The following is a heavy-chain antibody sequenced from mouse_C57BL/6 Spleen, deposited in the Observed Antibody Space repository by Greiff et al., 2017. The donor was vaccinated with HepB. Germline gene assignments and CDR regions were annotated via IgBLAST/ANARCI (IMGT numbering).Heavy chain of an antibody. J-gene: IGHJ2*01. CDR3: ARGANWDVEGLFDY. CDR1: GYTFTDYY. V-gene: IGHV1-26*01. D-gene: IGHD4-1*01. Sequence: VQLQQSGPELVKPGASVKISCKASGYTFTDYYMNWVKQSHGKSLEWIGDINPNNGGTSYNQKFKGKATLTVDKSSSTAYMELRSLTSEDSAVYYCARGANWDVEGLFDYWGQGTTLTVSS. CDR2: INPNNGGT.